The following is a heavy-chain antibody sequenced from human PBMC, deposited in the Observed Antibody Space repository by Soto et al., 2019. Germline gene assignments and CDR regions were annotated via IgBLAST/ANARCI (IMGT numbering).Heavy chain of an antibody. CDR1: GYSFTSYW. CDR3: ARPREAGKKYYGVDV. D-gene: IGHD6-19*01. J-gene: IGHJ6*02. CDR2: IYPGDSDT. Sequence: PGESLKISCKGSGYSFTSYWIGWVRQMPGKGLERMGIIYPGDSDTRYSPSFQGQVTISADKSISTAYVRWSSLKASDTAMYYFARPREAGKKYYGVDVWGQGTTVTVSS. V-gene: IGHV5-51*01.